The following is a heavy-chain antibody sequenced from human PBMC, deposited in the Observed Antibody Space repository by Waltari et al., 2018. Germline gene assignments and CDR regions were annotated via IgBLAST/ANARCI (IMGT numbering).Heavy chain of an antibody. CDR2: ISSDGSGK. Sequence: QVEESGGGVVQPGGSRRPSCVASGSPFNNYGMHWVRQAPGKGLEWLAVISSDGSGKYYADSVKGRFTMSRDNSKNMVYLQMNSLRPEDTAVYYCAKAGGIYNYPLDPWGQGTLGTVSS. V-gene: IGHV3-30*18. CDR1: GSPFNNYG. J-gene: IGHJ5*02. D-gene: IGHD1-26*01. CDR3: AKAGGIYNYPLDP.